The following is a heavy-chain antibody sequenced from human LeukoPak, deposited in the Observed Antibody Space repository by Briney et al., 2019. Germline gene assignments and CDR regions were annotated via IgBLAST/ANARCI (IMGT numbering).Heavy chain of an antibody. CDR1: GDSVSSNSAA. V-gene: IGHV6-1*01. Sequence: PSQTLSLTCAISGDSVSSNSAAWNWIRQSPSRDLEWLGRAYYRSKWSNNYAVSVKSRITINPDTSKNQFSLKLSSVTAADTAVYYCARHILGGSYFDYWGQGTLVTVSS. D-gene: IGHD1-26*01. CDR3: ARHILGGSYFDY. CDR2: AYYRSKWSN. J-gene: IGHJ4*02.